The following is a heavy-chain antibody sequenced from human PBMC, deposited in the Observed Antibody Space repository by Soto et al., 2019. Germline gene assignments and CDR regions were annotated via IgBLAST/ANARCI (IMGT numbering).Heavy chain of an antibody. J-gene: IGHJ3*02. CDR3: AREREGTLRFLGSDAFDI. CDR1: GGTFSSYA. CDR2: IIPIFGTA. D-gene: IGHD3-3*01. Sequence: QVQLVQSGAEVKKPGSSVKVSCKASGGTFSSYAISWVRQAPGQGLEWMGGIIPIFGTANYAQKFQGRVTSTADESTSTAYMELSSLRYEDTAVYYCAREREGTLRFLGSDAFDIWGQGTMVTVSS. V-gene: IGHV1-69*01.